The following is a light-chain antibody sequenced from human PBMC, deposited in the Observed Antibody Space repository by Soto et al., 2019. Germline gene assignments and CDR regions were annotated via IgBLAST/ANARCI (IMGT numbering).Light chain of an antibody. CDR1: QGSRND. CDR3: LQNYYSPRT. CDR2: PAS. V-gene: IGKV1-6*01. J-gene: IGKJ1*01. Sequence: AIQMTQSPSSLSASVGDRVTITCRASQGSRNDLGWYQQKPGKAPKLLIYPASSFQSGVPSRFSCSASSTDFNLTIRSLQPEEFATYYCLQNYYSPRTFGQVTKVEIK.